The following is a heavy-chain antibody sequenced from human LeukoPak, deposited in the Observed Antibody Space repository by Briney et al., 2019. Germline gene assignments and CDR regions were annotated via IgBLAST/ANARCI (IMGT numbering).Heavy chain of an antibody. Sequence: PGGSLRLSCAASGFTFSSYAMSWVRQAPGKGLEWVSAICGSGGSTYYADSVKGRFTISRDNSKNTLYPQMNSLRAEDTAVYYCAKDLGMVRGVSYFDYWGQGTLVTVSS. J-gene: IGHJ4*02. CDR1: GFTFSSYA. CDR3: AKDLGMVRGVSYFDY. CDR2: ICGSGGST. D-gene: IGHD3-10*01. V-gene: IGHV3-23*01.